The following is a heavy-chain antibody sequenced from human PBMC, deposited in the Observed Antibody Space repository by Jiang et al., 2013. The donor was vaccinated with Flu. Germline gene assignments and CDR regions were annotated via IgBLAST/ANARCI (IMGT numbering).Heavy chain of an antibody. V-gene: IGHV1-24*01. Sequence: GASVKVSCKVSGYTLTELSMHWVRQAPGKGLEWMGGFDPEDGETIYAQKFQGRVTMTEDTSTDTAYMELSSLRSEDTAVYYCATVPHGQYCSGGSCYSGGWRSGSNWYFDLWGRGTLVTVSS. D-gene: IGHD2-15*01. J-gene: IGHJ2*01. CDR1: GYTLTELS. CDR2: FDPEDGET. CDR3: ATVPHGQYCSGGSCYSGGWRSGSNWYFDL.